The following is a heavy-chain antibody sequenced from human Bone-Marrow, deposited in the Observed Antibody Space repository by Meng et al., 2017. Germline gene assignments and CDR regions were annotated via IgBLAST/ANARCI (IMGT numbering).Heavy chain of an antibody. CDR2: ISSSGSTI. V-gene: IGHV3-48*03. Sequence: GESLKISCAASGFTFSSYEMNWVRQAPGKGLEWVSYISSSGSTIYYADSVKGRFTISRDNSKNTLYLQMNSLRAEDTAVYYCAKDPHYYGSGSYPIAFDIWGQGTMVTVSS. CDR3: AKDPHYYGSGSYPIAFDI. D-gene: IGHD3-10*01. CDR1: GFTFSSYE. J-gene: IGHJ3*02.